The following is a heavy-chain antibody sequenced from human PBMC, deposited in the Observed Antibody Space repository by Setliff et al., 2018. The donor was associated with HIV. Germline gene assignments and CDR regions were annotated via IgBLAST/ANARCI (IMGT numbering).Heavy chain of an antibody. D-gene: IGHD6-6*01. Sequence: GGSLRLSCAAAGFPFSAYNIHWVRQAPGKGLEWVASISSDGSEKYYVDSVKGRFTISRDDAKNSLFLQMNSLRADDTAVYYCARIPGSSSEGGWFDPWGQGTLVTVSS. CDR2: ISSDGSEK. CDR1: GFPFSAYN. J-gene: IGHJ5*02. V-gene: IGHV3-21*04. CDR3: ARIPGSSSEGGWFDP.